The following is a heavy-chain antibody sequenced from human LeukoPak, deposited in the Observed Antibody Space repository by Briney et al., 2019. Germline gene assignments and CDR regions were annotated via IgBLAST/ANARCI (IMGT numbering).Heavy chain of an antibody. D-gene: IGHD5-18*01. CDR1: GFTFNKYW. V-gene: IGHV3-7*01. CDR2: IKQDGSEK. CDR3: ARDLGEYSYGYSRPGYYYGMDV. J-gene: IGHJ6*02. Sequence: GGSLGLSCKASGFTFNKYWLSWVRKAPGKGRKWVAKIKQDGSEKFYVDSVKGRLTISRDNAKNSLYLQMNSLRAEDTAVYYCARDLGEYSYGYSRPGYYYGMDVWGQGTTVTVSS.